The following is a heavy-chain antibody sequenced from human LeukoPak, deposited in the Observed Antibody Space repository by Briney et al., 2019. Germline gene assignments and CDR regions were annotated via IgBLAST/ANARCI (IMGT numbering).Heavy chain of an antibody. J-gene: IGHJ4*02. Sequence: SETLSLTCTVSGGSISSSSYYWGWIRQPPGKGLEWIGSIYYSGSTYYNPSLKSRVTISVDTSKNQFSLKLSSVTAADTAVYYCAGGLITFGGVIAQPFDYWGQGTLVTVSS. D-gene: IGHD3-16*02. V-gene: IGHV4-39*07. CDR3: AGGLITFGGVIAQPFDY. CDR2: IYYSGST. CDR1: GGSISSSSYY.